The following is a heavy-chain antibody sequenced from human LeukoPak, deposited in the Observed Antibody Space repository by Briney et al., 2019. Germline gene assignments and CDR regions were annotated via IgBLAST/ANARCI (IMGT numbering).Heavy chain of an antibody. CDR1: GGSISTYY. D-gene: IGHD6-13*01. J-gene: IGHJ6*03. CDR2: ISYSGST. CDR3: ARLPRIAAAPYYYYMDV. V-gene: IGHV4-59*12. Sequence: SETLSLNCTVSGGSISTYYWSWIRQPPGKGLEWIGYISYSGSTNYNPSLKSRVTISVDTSKIHFSLKLSSVTAADTAVYYCARLPRIAAAPYYYYMDVWGKGTTVTVSS.